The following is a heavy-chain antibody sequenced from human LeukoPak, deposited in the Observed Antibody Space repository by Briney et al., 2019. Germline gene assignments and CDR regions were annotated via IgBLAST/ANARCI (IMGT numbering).Heavy chain of an antibody. V-gene: IGHV4-38-2*01. J-gene: IGHJ4*02. D-gene: IGHD3-16*01. CDR3: ARGGLNSNYFDS. CDR2: IYHSGST. CDR1: GYSISSGYY. Sequence: PSETLSLTCAVSGYSISSGYYWGWIRQPPGKGLEWIGSIYHSGSTYYNPSLKSRVTISVDTSKNQFSLKLSSVTAADTAVYYCARGGLNSNYFDSWGQGTLVTVSS.